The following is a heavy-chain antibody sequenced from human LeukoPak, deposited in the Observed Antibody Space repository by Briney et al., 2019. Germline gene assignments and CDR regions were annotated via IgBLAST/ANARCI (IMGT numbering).Heavy chain of an antibody. CDR2: ISYDGSNK. Sequence: GGSLRLSCAASGFTFSSYAMHWVRQAPGKGLEWVAVISYDGSNKYYADSVKGRFTISRDNSKNTLYLQMNSLRAEDTAVYYCAKGEYDYVWGSYRQLPDYWGQGTLVTVSS. J-gene: IGHJ4*02. CDR1: GFTFSSYA. D-gene: IGHD3-16*02. V-gene: IGHV3-30*04. CDR3: AKGEYDYVWGSYRQLPDY.